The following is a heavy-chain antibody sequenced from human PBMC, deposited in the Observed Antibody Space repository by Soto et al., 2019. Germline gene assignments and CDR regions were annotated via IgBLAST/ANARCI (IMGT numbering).Heavy chain of an antibody. CDR2: ISGSGGST. Sequence: GGSLRLSCAASGFTFSSYAMSWVRRAPGKGLEWVSAISGSGGSTYYADSVKGRFTISRDNSKNTLYLQMNSLRAEDTAVYYCANNRYYYDSSGFFPKGPNNDYWGQGTLVTVSS. V-gene: IGHV3-23*01. D-gene: IGHD3-22*01. J-gene: IGHJ4*02. CDR1: GFTFSSYA. CDR3: ANNRYYYDSSGFFPKGPNNDY.